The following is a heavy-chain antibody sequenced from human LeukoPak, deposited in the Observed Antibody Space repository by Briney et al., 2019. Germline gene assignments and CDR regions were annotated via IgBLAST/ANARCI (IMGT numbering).Heavy chain of an antibody. CDR1: GFTFSNAW. D-gene: IGHD3-10*01. J-gene: IGHJ4*02. CDR2: IKRKTVGGTT. V-gene: IGHV3-15*01. CDR3: TTDSSYRITMVRGVIIKMKDLDY. Sequence: GGSLRLSCAASGFTFSNAWMSWVRPAQGRGWGWVGRIKRKTVGGTTDYAAPVKGRFTISRDDSKNTLYLQMNSLKTEDTAVYYCTTDSSYRITMVRGVIIKMKDLDYWGQGTLVTVSS.